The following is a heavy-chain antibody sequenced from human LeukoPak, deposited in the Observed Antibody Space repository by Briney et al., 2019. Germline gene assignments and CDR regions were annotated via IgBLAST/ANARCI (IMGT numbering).Heavy chain of an antibody. Sequence: PGGSLRLSCAASGFTFSSYGMHWVRQAPGKGREWVAFIRHDGSNKHYADYVKGRFTISRDNSKNTLYLQMNSLRAEDTAVYYCAKSARRYCSGGSCYYFDYWGQGTLVTVSS. V-gene: IGHV3-30*02. CDR2: IRHDGSNK. D-gene: IGHD2-15*01. CDR1: GFTFSSYG. J-gene: IGHJ4*02. CDR3: AKSARRYCSGGSCYYFDY.